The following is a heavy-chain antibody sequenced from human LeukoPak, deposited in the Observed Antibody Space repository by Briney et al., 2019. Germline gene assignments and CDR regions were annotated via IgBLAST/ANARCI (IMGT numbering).Heavy chain of an antibody. CDR3: AGSVTTNFDY. D-gene: IGHD4-17*01. V-gene: IGHV3-30*03. CDR1: GFTFSSYG. Sequence: HPGGSLRLSCAASGFTFSSYGMHWVRQAPGKGLEWVAVISYDGSNKYYADSVKGRFTISRDNAKNTLYLQMNSLRAEDTAVYYCAGSVTTNFDYWGQGTLVTVSS. CDR2: ISYDGSNK. J-gene: IGHJ4*02.